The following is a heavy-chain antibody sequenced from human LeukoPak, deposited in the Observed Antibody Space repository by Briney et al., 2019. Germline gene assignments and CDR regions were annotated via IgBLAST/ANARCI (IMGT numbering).Heavy chain of an antibody. J-gene: IGHJ6*02. D-gene: IGHD3-22*01. Sequence: PGGSLRLSCAASGFTFSTYAMHWVRQAPGKGLEWVAVIWYDGSSRYYSDSVKGRFTISRDNSKNTLYLQMNSLRAEDTAVYYCATHYSRNYYYYAMDVWGQGTTVTVSS. CDR2: IWYDGSSR. CDR1: GFTFSTYA. CDR3: ATHYSRNYYYYAMDV. V-gene: IGHV3-33*01.